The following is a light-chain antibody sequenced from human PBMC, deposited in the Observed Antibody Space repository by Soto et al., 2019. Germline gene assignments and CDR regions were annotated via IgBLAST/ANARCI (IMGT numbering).Light chain of an antibody. V-gene: IGKV3-20*01. J-gene: IGKJ4*01. CDR2: GAS. CDR3: QQYGSSPSLT. Sequence: EIVLTQSPGTLSLSPGERATLSCRASQSVSSSYLAWYQQKPGQAPRLLIYGASSRDTGIPDRFSGSGSGTGFTLTISRLEPEDCAVYYCQQYGSSPSLTFGGGTKVEIK. CDR1: QSVSSSY.